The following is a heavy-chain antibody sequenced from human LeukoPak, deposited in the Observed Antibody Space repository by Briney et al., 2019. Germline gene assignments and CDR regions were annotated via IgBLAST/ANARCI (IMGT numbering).Heavy chain of an antibody. J-gene: IGHJ5*02. V-gene: IGHV3-9*01. D-gene: IGHD6-19*01. CDR1: GFTFHDYA. CDR3: ARQYGSGWLNTNWFDP. Sequence: PGGSLRLSCAASGFTFHDYAMYWVRQAPGKGLEWVSSISWNSGSIGYADSVKGRFTVSRDNSKNTLYLQMNSLRAEDTAVYFCARQYGSGWLNTNWFDPWGQGTLVTVSS. CDR2: ISWNSGSI.